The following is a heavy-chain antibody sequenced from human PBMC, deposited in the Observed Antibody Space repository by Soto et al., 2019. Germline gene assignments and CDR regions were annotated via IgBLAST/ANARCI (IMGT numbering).Heavy chain of an antibody. J-gene: IGHJ5*02. CDR3: ARILRWFDP. Sequence: QLQLQESGPGLVKPSETLSLTCTVSGGSISSSSYYWGWIRQPPGKGLEWIGSIYYSGSTYYNPSLKRRVTISVYTSKNQFSLKLSSVPAADTAVYYCARILRWFDPWGQGTLVTVSS. CDR2: IYYSGST. V-gene: IGHV4-39*01. CDR1: GGSISSSSYY.